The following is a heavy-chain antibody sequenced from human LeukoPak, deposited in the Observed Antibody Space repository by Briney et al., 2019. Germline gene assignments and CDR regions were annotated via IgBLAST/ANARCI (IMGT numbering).Heavy chain of an antibody. CDR1: GFTFSSYG. Sequence: QTGGSLRLSCAASGFTFSSYGMHWVRQAPGKGLEWVAFIRYDGSNKYYADSVKGRFTISRDNSKNTLYLQMNSLRAEDTAVYYCAKELGPPDAFDIWGQGTMVTVSS. D-gene: IGHD7-27*01. CDR2: IRYDGSNK. V-gene: IGHV3-30*02. CDR3: AKELGPPDAFDI. J-gene: IGHJ3*02.